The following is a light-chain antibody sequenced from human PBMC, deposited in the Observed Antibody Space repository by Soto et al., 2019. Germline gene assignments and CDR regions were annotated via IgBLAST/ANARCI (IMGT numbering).Light chain of an antibody. CDR2: APS. Sequence: DVQMTQSPSSLSASVGDRVTITCRASRDISSSLAWYQQKPGKVPKLLIYAPSTLHAGVQSRFSGSGSGTFFTLTITSLQPEDVATYYCQKYNSAPNTFGRGTRLEIK. CDR3: QKYNSAPNT. V-gene: IGKV1-27*01. J-gene: IGKJ2*01. CDR1: RDISSS.